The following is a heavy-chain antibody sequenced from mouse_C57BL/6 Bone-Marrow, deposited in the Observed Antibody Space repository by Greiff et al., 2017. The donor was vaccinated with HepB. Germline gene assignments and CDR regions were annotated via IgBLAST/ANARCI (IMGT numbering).Heavy chain of an antibody. V-gene: IGHV1-53*01. J-gene: IGHJ1*03. CDR2: INPSNGGT. Sequence: QVQLQQPGTELVKPGASVKLSCKASGYTFTSYWMHWVKQRPGQGLEWIGNINPSNGGTNYNEKFKSKATLTVDKSSSTAYMQLCSLTSEDSAVYYCAREGWVLRRYWDFNVWGTGTTVTVSS. CDR1: GYTFTSYW. CDR3: AREGWVLRRYWDFNV. D-gene: IGHD2-3*01.